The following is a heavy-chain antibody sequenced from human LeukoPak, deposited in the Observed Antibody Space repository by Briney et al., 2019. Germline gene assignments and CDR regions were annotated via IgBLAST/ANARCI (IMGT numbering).Heavy chain of an antibody. CDR3: ATTGLLGDIP. CDR1: GFTFSNYA. CDR2: ISGSGRST. V-gene: IGHV3-23*01. J-gene: IGHJ5*02. D-gene: IGHD2-21*01. Sequence: GGSLRLTCAASGFTFSNYAVSWVRQAPGKGLEWVSTISGSGRSTYYADSVKGRFTISRDNAKKSVYLQMNSLRAEDTAVYYCATTGLLGDIPWGQGTLVTVSS.